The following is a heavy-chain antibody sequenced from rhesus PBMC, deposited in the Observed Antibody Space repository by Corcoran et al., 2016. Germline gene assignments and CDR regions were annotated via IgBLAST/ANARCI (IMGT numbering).Heavy chain of an antibody. CDR1: GYIFTSYV. CDR2: IHPGYCST. CDR3: AAVEVEYCTGSGCYWNYFDY. V-gene: IGHV1-70*01. D-gene: IGHD2-21*01. Sequence: QEQLVQSGAEVKKPGASVKVSCKASGYIFTSYVIRWLRQAPGQGFGWMGGIHPGYCSTSSAQKFQGRVTITADMSKSTVYMELSSLRSEDMAVYYCAAVEVEYCTGSGCYWNYFDYWGQGVLVTVSS. J-gene: IGHJ4*01.